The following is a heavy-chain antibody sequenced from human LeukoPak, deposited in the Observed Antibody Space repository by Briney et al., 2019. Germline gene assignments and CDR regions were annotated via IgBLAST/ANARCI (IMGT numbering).Heavy chain of an antibody. Sequence: QPGGSLRLSCAASGFTFSSYSMNWVRQAPGKGLEWVSYITSSSSTLYYADSVKGRFTISRDNAKNSLYLQMNSLRADDTAVHYCARILTTGTTVSYWGQGTLVTVSS. CDR1: GFTFSSYS. CDR3: ARILTTGTTVSY. J-gene: IGHJ4*02. CDR2: ITSSSSTL. D-gene: IGHD1-1*01. V-gene: IGHV3-48*01.